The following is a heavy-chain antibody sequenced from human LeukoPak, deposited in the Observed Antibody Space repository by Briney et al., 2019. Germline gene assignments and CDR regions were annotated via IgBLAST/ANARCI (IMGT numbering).Heavy chain of an antibody. CDR2: ISSAGTT. CDR3: ARDLEAANTYYFDY. V-gene: IGHV3-66*01. D-gene: IGHD6-13*01. Sequence: PGGSLRLSCAASGFTVSSSYMSWVRQAPGKGLGWVSIISSAGTTYYADSVKGRFTISRDNSKNTVYLQVNSLRDEDTAVYYCARDLEAANTYYFDYWGQGTMVTVSS. CDR1: GFTVSSSY. J-gene: IGHJ4*02.